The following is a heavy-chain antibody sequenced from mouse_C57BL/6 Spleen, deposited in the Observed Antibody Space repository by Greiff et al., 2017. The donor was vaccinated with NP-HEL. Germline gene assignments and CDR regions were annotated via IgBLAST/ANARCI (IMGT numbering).Heavy chain of an antibody. J-gene: IGHJ2*01. CDR2: IDPNSGGT. Sequence: VQLQQSGAELVKPGASVKLSCKASGYTFTSYWMHWVKQRPGRGLEWIGRIDPNSGGTKYNEKFKSKATLTVDKPSSTAYMQLSSLTSEDSAVYYCAREITTVVGGCFDYWGQSTTLTVSS. D-gene: IGHD1-1*01. V-gene: IGHV1-72*01. CDR1: GYTFTSYW. CDR3: AREITTVVGGCFDY.